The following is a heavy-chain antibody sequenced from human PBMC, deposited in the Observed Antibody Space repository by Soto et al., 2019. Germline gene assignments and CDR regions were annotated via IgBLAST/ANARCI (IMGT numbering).Heavy chain of an antibody. J-gene: IGHJ5*02. Sequence: QVQLVQSGAEVKKPGSSVKVSCRGSGGFKSYSISWVRQSPGQGLEWMGGIIPIFATPTYAQKFQGRVTITADKSTYTSYMELSRLTSYDTAFYYCARGGTVIIPAATNWCDPWGQGNLGSVSS. V-gene: IGHV1-69*06. CDR2: IIPIFATP. CDR1: GGFKSYS. D-gene: IGHD2-2*01. CDR3: ARGGTVIIPAATNWCDP.